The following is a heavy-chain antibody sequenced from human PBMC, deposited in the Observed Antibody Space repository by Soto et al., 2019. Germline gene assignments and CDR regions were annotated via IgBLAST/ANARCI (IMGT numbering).Heavy chain of an antibody. D-gene: IGHD3-16*01. Sequence: EVQLVESGGGLVQPGGSLRLSCAASGFTFSDYSMNWVRQAPGKGLEWVSLISSSGTIYYADSVRGRFTISRDNAKNSLYLQMNSLRAEDTAVYYCARDQLSYGGRDYWGQGTLVTVSS. CDR3: ARDQLSYGGRDY. CDR1: GFTFSDYS. J-gene: IGHJ4*02. V-gene: IGHV3-48*01. CDR2: ISSSGTI.